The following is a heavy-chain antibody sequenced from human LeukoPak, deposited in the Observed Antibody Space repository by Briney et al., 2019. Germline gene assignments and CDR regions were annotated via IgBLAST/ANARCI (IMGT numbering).Heavy chain of an antibody. Sequence: GASVTVSCKASGYTFTGYYMHWVRQAPGQGLEWMGWINPNSGGTNYAQKFQGWVTMTRDTSISTAYMELSRLRSDDTAVYYCARDGVPGYSSGWYGDWGQGTLVTVSS. J-gene: IGHJ4*02. D-gene: IGHD6-19*01. V-gene: IGHV1-2*04. CDR2: INPNSGGT. CDR3: ARDGVPGYSSGWYGD. CDR1: GYTFTGYY.